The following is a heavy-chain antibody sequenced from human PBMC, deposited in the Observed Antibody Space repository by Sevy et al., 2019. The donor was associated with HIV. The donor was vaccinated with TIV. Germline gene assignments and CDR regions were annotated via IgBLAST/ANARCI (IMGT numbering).Heavy chain of an antibody. J-gene: IGHJ3*02. D-gene: IGHD3-10*01. CDR3: ARGYYQDSGSYYNHAFDI. CDR1: GGSISSFY. Sequence: SETLSLTCTVSGGSISSFYWSWIRQPPGKGLEWLGCIYNSGSTFYNPSLKSRVSISADTSKNQFSLRLSSVTAADTAVYYCARGYYQDSGSYYNHAFDIWGQGTMVTVSS. CDR2: IYNSGST. V-gene: IGHV4-59*01.